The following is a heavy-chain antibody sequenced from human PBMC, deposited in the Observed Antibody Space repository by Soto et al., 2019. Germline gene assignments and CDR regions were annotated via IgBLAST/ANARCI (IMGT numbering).Heavy chain of an antibody. CDR3: ARDWYFDY. J-gene: IGHJ4*02. CDR1: GFTFSSYA. Sequence: GGSLRLSCAASGFTFSSYAMSWVRQAPGKGLEWVSAISSTAGTYYTDSVKGRFTISRDNSKNTVFLQMNNLRAEDTAVYYCARDWYFDYWGQGSLVTVSS. V-gene: IGHV3-23*01. CDR2: ISSTAGT.